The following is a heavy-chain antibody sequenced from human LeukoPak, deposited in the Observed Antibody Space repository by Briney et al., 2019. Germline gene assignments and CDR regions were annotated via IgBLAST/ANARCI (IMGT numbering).Heavy chain of an antibody. CDR3: AKTSGSYSPPNDS. J-gene: IGHJ4*02. V-gene: IGHV3-23*01. CDR1: GFTFSTHT. Sequence: GGSLRLSCAASGFTFSTHTMTWVRHVPGKGLEWVSVISGGGDATFYADSVKGRFTISRDSSKNTLYLQMNSLRAEDTAVYYCAKTSGSYSPPNDSWGQGTLVTVSS. CDR2: ISGGGDAT. D-gene: IGHD1-26*01.